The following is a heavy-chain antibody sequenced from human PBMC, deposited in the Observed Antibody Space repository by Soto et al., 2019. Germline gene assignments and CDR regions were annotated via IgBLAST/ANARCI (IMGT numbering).Heavy chain of an antibody. V-gene: IGHV3-66*01. J-gene: IGHJ6*02. Sequence: EVQLVESGGGLVQPGGSLRLSCAGSALTASKNYMSWVRQPPGKGLEWVSVIYSGGTTYYAVSVKDRFSISRDNSKSTLYLQMDIRRAGDTAVFYCGRGGSGSDWDYYGMDVWGQGTTVTVSS. CDR2: IYSGGTT. D-gene: IGHD3-10*01. CDR1: ALTASKNY. CDR3: GRGGSGSDWDYYGMDV.